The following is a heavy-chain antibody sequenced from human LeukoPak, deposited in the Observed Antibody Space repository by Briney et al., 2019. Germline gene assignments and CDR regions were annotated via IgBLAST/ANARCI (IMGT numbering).Heavy chain of an antibody. CDR2: IYHSGST. CDR1: GGSISSSNW. J-gene: IGHJ4*02. D-gene: IGHD2-2*01. Sequence: SGTLSLTCAVSGGSISSSNWWSWVRQPPGKGLGWIGEIYHSGSTNYNPSLKSRVTISVDKSKNQFSLKLSSVTAADTAVYYCAKRYCSSTTCYDDRGAFDYWGQGTLVTVSS. CDR3: AKRYCSSTTCYDDRGAFDY. V-gene: IGHV4-4*02.